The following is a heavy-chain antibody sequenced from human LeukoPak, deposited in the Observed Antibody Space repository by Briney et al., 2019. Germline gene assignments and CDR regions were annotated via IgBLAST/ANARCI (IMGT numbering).Heavy chain of an antibody. J-gene: IGHJ4*02. Sequence: GGSLRLSCAASGFTFSSYAMSWVRQAPGKGLEWVSAISNSGGTTYYADSVKGRFTISRDNSKNTLSLQMSSLRAEDTAVYYCAKGYRGDPIDYWGQGTLVTVSS. CDR2: ISNSGGTT. V-gene: IGHV3-23*01. D-gene: IGHD2-21*02. CDR1: GFTFSSYA. CDR3: AKGYRGDPIDY.